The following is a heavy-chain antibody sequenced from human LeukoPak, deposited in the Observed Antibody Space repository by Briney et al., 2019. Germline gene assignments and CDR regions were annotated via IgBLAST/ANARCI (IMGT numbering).Heavy chain of an antibody. V-gene: IGHV3-11*05. Sequence: GGSLRLSCAASGFIFSDYYMSWIRQAPGKGLEWVSYISSSSRDTNYADSVKGRFTFSRDNAKKSVYLQMNSLRAEDTAVYYCVRGLATAYGMDVWGQGTTVTVSS. CDR1: GFIFSDYY. J-gene: IGHJ6*02. CDR2: ISSSSRDT. CDR3: VRGLATAYGMDV.